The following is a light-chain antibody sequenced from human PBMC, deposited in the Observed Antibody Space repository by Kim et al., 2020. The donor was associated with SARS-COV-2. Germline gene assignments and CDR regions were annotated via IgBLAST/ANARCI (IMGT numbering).Light chain of an antibody. CDR1: SLRRYY. J-gene: IGLJ1*01. V-gene: IGLV3-19*01. CDR2: GKN. Sequence: AVGQTVRITCQGDSLRRYYASWYQQKPGQAPVVVIYGKNNRPSGIPDRFSGSSSGNTASLTITGAQAEDEADYYCNSRDSSGNHYVFGTGTKVTVL. CDR3: NSRDSSGNHYV.